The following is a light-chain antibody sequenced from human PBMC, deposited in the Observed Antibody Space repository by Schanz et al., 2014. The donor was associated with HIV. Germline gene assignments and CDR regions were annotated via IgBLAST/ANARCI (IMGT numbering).Light chain of an antibody. J-gene: IGLJ2*01. Sequence: QSVLTQPPSVSGAPGQRVTISCTGSSSNLGAGYDVHWYQFLPGTAPELLIYGNSNRPSGVSNRFSGSKSGNTASLTISGLRAEDDADYYCSSYTSSSTLVFGGGTKLTVL. CDR2: GNS. CDR3: SSYTSSSTLV. CDR1: SSNLGAGYD. V-gene: IGLV1-40*01.